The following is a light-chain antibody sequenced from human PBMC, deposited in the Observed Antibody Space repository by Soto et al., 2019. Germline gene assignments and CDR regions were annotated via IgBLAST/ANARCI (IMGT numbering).Light chain of an antibody. CDR1: QSVSSTY. V-gene: IGKV3-20*01. Sequence: ETVLTQSPGTLSLSPGERATLSCRASQSVSSTYFAWYQQKPGQPPRLLIYSTSSRATGIPDRFSGSGSGTAFTLTISRLEPEDFAVYYCQQFGSSRTFGQGTKVEIK. CDR3: QQFGSSRT. CDR2: STS. J-gene: IGKJ1*01.